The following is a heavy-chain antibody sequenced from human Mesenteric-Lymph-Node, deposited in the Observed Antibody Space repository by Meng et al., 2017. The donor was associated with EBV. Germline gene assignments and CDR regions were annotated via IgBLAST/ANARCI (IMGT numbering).Heavy chain of an antibody. Sequence: QGQLQELGPGLVKPSGTLSPTCSVAGGDISSSSWWSWVRQPPGKGLEWLGEIYHSSGTTNYNPSLKSRVTISLDKSKNQFSLRLTSVSAADTALYFCAREVRGVNTGWKPFFDYWGQGALVTVSS. V-gene: IGHV4-4*02. D-gene: IGHD3-10*01. J-gene: IGHJ4*02. CDR2: IYHSSGTT. CDR3: AREVRGVNTGWKPFFDY. CDR1: GGDISSSSW.